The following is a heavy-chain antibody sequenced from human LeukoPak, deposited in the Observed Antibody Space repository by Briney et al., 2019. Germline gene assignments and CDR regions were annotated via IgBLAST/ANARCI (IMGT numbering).Heavy chain of an antibody. Sequence: GGSLRLSCAASGLTFNNYSMNWVRQAPGKGLEWVSYISSSSATIYYADSVKGRFTISRDNAKNSLFLQMNSLRDEDTAVYYCAREVAVGGTSWFDYWGQGTLVTVSS. CDR1: GLTFNNYS. D-gene: IGHD6-13*01. CDR2: ISSSSATI. CDR3: AREVAVGGTSWFDY. V-gene: IGHV3-48*02. J-gene: IGHJ4*02.